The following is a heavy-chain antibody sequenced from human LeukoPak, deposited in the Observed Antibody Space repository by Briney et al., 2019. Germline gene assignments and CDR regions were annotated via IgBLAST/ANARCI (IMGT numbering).Heavy chain of an antibody. Sequence: SETLSLTCAVYGWSFNGYFWSWIRQPPGKGLEWIGEINHSGSPNYNPSLKSRVTISVDTSKNQVSLKLNSVTAADTAVYYCARGPDSGSYYAWFDPWGQGTLVTVSS. CDR2: INHSGSP. D-gene: IGHD3-10*01. CDR3: ARGPDSGSYYAWFDP. CDR1: GWSFNGYF. J-gene: IGHJ5*02. V-gene: IGHV4-34*01.